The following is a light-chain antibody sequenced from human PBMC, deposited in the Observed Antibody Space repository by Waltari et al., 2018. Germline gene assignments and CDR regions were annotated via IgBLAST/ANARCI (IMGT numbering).Light chain of an antibody. V-gene: IGKV3-11*01. J-gene: IGKJ2*01. CDR3: QQRANWPPYT. CDR2: DAS. CDR1: QTLGNY. Sequence: EIVLTQSPATLSLSPGERATLSCRASQTLGNYLAWYQHRPGQAPRLLIYDASTRATDIPAMFSGSGSGTDFTLTINNFEPDDSAIYYCQQRANWPPYTFGQGTKLEIK.